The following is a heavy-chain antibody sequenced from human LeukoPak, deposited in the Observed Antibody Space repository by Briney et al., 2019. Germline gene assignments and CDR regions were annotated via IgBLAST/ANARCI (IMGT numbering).Heavy chain of an antibody. Sequence: SETLSLTCTVSGYSISSGYYWGWIRQPPGKGLEWIGSIYHSGSTYYNPSLKSRVTILADTSKNQFSLKLGSVTAADTAVYYCARGSGHYDLWSGYLHYMDVWGKGTKVTVSS. CDR1: GYSISSGYY. J-gene: IGHJ6*03. D-gene: IGHD3-3*01. V-gene: IGHV4-38-2*02. CDR2: IYHSGST. CDR3: ARGSGHYDLWSGYLHYMDV.